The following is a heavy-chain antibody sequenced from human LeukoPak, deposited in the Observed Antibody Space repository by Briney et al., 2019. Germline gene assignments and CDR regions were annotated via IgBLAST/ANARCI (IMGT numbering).Heavy chain of an antibody. J-gene: IGHJ4*02. CDR2: VNWNGGRT. CDR3: ARTAPQHYHGTGYYYPY. V-gene: IGHV3-20*01. D-gene: IGHD3-22*01. Sequence: GGSLRLSCAASGFTFADYGMSWVRQAPGKGLEWISGVNWNGGRTVYADSVKGRFTISRDNAKRSLYLQMHSLRAEGTALYHCARTAPQHYHGTGYYYPYWGLGTLVTVSS. CDR1: GFTFADYG.